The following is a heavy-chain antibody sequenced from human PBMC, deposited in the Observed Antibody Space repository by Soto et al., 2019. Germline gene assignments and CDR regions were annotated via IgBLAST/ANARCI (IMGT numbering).Heavy chain of an antibody. Sequence: GESLKISCKGSGYSFTSYWIGWVRQMPGKGLEWMGIIYPGDSDTRYSPSFQGQVTISADKSISTAYLQWSSLKASDTAMYYCARQGVVPAAKMYYYYYGMDVWGQGTTVTVSS. D-gene: IGHD2-2*01. V-gene: IGHV5-51*01. CDR3: ARQGVVPAAKMYYYYYGMDV. J-gene: IGHJ6*02. CDR1: GYSFTSYW. CDR2: IYPGDSDT.